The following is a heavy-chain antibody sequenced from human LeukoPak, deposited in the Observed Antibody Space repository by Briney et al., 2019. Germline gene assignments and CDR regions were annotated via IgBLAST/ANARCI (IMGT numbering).Heavy chain of an antibody. CDR2: MNPNSGNT. CDR3: ARGRGGSDTVVTAY. CDR1: GYTFTSYD. D-gene: IGHD4-23*01. Sequence: ASVKVSCEATGYTFTSYDINWVRQATGQGLEWMGWMNPNSGNTGYAQKFQGRVTMTRNTSISTAYMELSSLRSEDTAVYYCARGRGGSDTVVTAYWGQGTLVTVSS. V-gene: IGHV1-8*01. J-gene: IGHJ4*02.